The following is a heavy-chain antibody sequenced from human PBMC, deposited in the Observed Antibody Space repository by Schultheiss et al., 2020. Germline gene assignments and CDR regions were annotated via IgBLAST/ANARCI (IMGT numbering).Heavy chain of an antibody. CDR2: INHSGST. Sequence: SETLSLTCAVSGGSISSSNWWSWVRQPPGKGLEWIGEINHSGSTNYNPSLKSRVTISVDTSKNQFSLKLSSVTAADTAVYYCARKGHYGMDVWGQGTTVTVSS. V-gene: IGHV4-4*02. CDR3: ARKGHYGMDV. J-gene: IGHJ6*02. CDR1: GGSISSSNW.